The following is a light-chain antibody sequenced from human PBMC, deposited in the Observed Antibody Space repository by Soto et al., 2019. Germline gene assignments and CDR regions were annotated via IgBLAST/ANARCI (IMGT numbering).Light chain of an antibody. Sequence: QSVLTQPPSVSGTPGQRVTISCSGGRTNIGGYTVNWYQQLPGTAPKLLIYNHNQRPFGVPDRFSDSKSGTSASLAISGLQSEDEGDYSCATWDDGLNGPVFGGGTKLTVL. CDR3: ATWDDGLNGPV. J-gene: IGLJ2*01. V-gene: IGLV1-44*01. CDR1: RTNIGGYT. CDR2: NHN.